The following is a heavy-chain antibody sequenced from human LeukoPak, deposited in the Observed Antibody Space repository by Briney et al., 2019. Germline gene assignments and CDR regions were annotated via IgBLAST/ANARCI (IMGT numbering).Heavy chain of an antibody. J-gene: IGHJ5*02. CDR2: MNPNSGGT. D-gene: IGHD3-16*02. CDR1: GYSFTDYY. CDR3: ARDKLGLGELSLYDQ. Sequence: GASVTVSCKASGYSFTDYYMHWVRQAPGQGLEWMGWMNPNSGGTKYAQKFQGRVTMTRDTSISTAYMELSRLRSDDTAMYYCARDKLGLGELSLYDQWGQGTLVTVFS. V-gene: IGHV1-2*02.